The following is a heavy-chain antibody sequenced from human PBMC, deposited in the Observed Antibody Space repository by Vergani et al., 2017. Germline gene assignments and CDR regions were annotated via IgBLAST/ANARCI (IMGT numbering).Heavy chain of an antibody. CDR1: GFTFSSYS. V-gene: IGHV3-NL1*01. D-gene: IGHD6-19*01. CDR2: IYSGGST. CDR3: AKAKYSSGWGKYYFDY. Sequence: VQLVESGGGLVKPGGSLRLSCAASGFTFSSYSMNWVRQAPGKGLEWVSVIYSGGSTYYADSVKGRFTISRDNSKNTLYLQMNSLRAEDTAVYYCAKAKYSSGWGKYYFDYWGQGTLVTVSS. J-gene: IGHJ4*02.